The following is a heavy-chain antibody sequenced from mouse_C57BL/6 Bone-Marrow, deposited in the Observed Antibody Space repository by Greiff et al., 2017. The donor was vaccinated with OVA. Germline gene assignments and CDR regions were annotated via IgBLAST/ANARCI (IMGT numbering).Heavy chain of an antibody. J-gene: IGHJ3*01. D-gene: IGHD1-1*01. CDR1: GYTFTSYW. CDR3: ARSGSSYPAWFAY. V-gene: IGHV1-69*01. Sequence: QVQLQQPGAELVMPGASVKLSCKASGYTFTSYWMHWVKQRPGQGLEWIGEIDPSDSYTNYNQKFKGKSTLTVDKSSSTAYMQLSSLTSEDSAVYYCARSGSSYPAWFAYWAKGLWSLSLQ. CDR2: IDPSDSYT.